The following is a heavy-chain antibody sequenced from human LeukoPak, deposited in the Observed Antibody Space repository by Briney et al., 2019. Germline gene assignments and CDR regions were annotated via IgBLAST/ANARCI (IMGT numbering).Heavy chain of an antibody. J-gene: IGHJ4*02. CDR2: INPNSGGT. CDR3: ARVAYSSSWYLFDY. V-gene: IGHV1-2*02. CDR1: GYTFTGYY. Sequence: ASVKVSCKASGYTFTGYYMHWVRQAPGQGLEWMGWINPNSGGTNYAQKFQGRVTMTRDTSISTGYMELSRLRSDDTAVYYCARVAYSSSWYLFDYWGQGTLVTVSS. D-gene: IGHD6-13*01.